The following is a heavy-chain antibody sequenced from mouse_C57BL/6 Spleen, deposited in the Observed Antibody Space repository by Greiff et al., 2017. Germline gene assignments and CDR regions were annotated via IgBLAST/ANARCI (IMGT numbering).Heavy chain of an antibody. CDR1: GYSITSGYY. V-gene: IGHV3-6*01. J-gene: IGHJ4*01. CDR3: ARAGDYAMDY. CDR2: ISYDGSN. Sequence: EVQLQQSGPGLVKPSQSLSLTCSVTGYSITSGYYWNWIRQFPGNKLEWMGYISYDGSNNYNPSLKNRISITRATSKNQFFLQLNSVTTEDKAPYYCARAGDYAMDYWGQGTSVTVSS.